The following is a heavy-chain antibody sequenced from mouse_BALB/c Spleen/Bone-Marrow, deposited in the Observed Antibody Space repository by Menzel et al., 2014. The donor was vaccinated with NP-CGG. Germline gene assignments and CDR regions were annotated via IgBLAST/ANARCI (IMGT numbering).Heavy chain of an antibody. Sequence: EVMLVESGGGLVQPKGSLKLSCAASGFTFNTYAMNWVRPAPGKGLEWVARIRSKSNNYATYYADSVKDRFTISRDDSQSMLYLQMNNLKTEDTAMYYCVRPHYYGSSYRYAMDYWGQGTSVTVSS. J-gene: IGHJ4*01. CDR2: IRSKSNNYAT. V-gene: IGHV10-1*02. D-gene: IGHD1-1*01. CDR1: GFTFNTYA. CDR3: VRPHYYGSSYRYAMDY.